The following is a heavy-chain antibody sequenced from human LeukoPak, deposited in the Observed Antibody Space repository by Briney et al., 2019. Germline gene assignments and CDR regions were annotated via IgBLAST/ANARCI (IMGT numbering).Heavy chain of an antibody. J-gene: IGHJ6*02. V-gene: IGHV4-39*06. CDR1: ADSISSSSYY. D-gene: IGHD3-22*01. Sequence: SETLSLTCTVSADSISSSSYYWGWVRQPPGKGLEWIGFSHYSGSTNYNPSLKSRVTISVDTSKNQFPLKLSSVTAADTAVYYCARAPRGESDAASGFYGVDVWGQGTTVTVSS. CDR3: ARAPRGESDAASGFYGVDV. CDR2: SHYSGST.